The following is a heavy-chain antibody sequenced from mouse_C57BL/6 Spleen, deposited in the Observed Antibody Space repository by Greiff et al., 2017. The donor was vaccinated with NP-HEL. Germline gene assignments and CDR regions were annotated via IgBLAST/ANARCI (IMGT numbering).Heavy chain of an antibody. CDR3: TRSEYYGSSYSRWYFDV. CDR1: GYTFTDYE. V-gene: IGHV1-15*01. D-gene: IGHD1-1*01. J-gene: IGHJ1*03. CDR2: IDPETGGT. Sequence: VKVVESGAELVRPGASVTLSCKASGYTFTDYEMHWVKQTPVHGLEWIGAIDPETGGTAYNQKFKGKAILTADKSSSTAYMELRSLTSEDSAVYYCTRSEYYGSSYSRWYFDVWGTGTTVTVSS.